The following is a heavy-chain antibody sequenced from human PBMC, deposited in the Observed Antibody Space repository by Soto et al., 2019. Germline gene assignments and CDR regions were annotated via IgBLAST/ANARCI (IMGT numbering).Heavy chain of an antibody. CDR3: ARAAIAAAGNKIDFEY. V-gene: IGHV3-23*01. CDR2: LSPSGAST. Sequence: GGSLRLSCAASGFTFSTYAMSWVRQTPGKGLEWVSALSPSGASTYYADSVRGRFTISRDNSRNTLYLRMNSLRAEDTAVYYCARAAIAAAGNKIDFEYWGQGPMVTASS. J-gene: IGHJ4*02. CDR1: GFTFSTYA. D-gene: IGHD6-13*01.